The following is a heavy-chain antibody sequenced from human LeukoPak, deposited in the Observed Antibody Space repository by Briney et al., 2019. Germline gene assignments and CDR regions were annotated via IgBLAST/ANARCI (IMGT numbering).Heavy chain of an antibody. CDR3: ARGVPAVTGPLDY. J-gene: IGHJ4*02. D-gene: IGHD2-2*01. Sequence: ASVKVSCKASGYTFTSYYMHWVRQAPGQGLEWVGIINPSGGSTSYAQKFQGRVTVTRDMSTSTVYMELSSLRSEDTAVYYCARGVPAVTGPLDYWGQGTLVTVSS. V-gene: IGHV1-46*01. CDR1: GYTFTSYY. CDR2: INPSGGST.